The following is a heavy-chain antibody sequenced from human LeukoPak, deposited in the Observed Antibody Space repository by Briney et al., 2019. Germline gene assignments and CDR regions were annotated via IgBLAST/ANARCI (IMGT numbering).Heavy chain of an antibody. J-gene: IGHJ5*02. D-gene: IGHD6-6*01. CDR3: ARGPSSSSRNWFDP. Sequence: SETLSLTCAVSGGSISSGGYSWSWIRQPPGKGLEWIGYIYHSGSTYYNPSLKSRVTISVDRSKNQFSLKLSSVTAADTAVYYCARGPSSSSRNWFDPWGQGTLVTVSS. V-gene: IGHV4-30-2*01. CDR1: GGSISSGGYS. CDR2: IYHSGST.